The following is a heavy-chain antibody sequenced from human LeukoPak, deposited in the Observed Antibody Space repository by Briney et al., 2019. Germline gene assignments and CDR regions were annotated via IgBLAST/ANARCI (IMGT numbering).Heavy chain of an antibody. D-gene: IGHD3-10*01. J-gene: IGHJ5*02. Sequence: GESLEISFYSFGYRFTSYWIGLVRPMPRKGLEWVGIFYPGYSDPRYSPSFQGQVTISADKSISTAYLQWSSLKASDTAMYYCARRYGSGSFNWFDPWGQGTLVTVSS. CDR2: FYPGYSDP. CDR1: GYRFTSYW. CDR3: ARRYGSGSFNWFDP. V-gene: IGHV5-51*01.